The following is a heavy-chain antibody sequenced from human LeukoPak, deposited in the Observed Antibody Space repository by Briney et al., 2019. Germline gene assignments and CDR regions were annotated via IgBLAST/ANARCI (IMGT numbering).Heavy chain of an antibody. CDR2: ISGSGGST. CDR1: GFTFSSYA. J-gene: IGHJ4*02. CDR3: AKVFGFTVAGTIDY. Sequence: GGSLRLSCAASGFTFSSYAMSWVRQAPGKGLEWVSAISGSGGSTYYADSVKGRFTISRDNSKNTLYLQMNSLRAEDTAVYYCAKVFGFTVAGTIDYWGQGTLVTVSS. V-gene: IGHV3-23*01. D-gene: IGHD6-19*01.